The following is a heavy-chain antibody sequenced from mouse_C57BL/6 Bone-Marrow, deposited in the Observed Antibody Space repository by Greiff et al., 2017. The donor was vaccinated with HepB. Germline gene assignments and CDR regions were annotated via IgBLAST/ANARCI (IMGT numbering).Heavy chain of an antibody. J-gene: IGHJ3*01. CDR1: GYSITSGYD. CDR2: ISYSGST. Sequence: DVQLQESGPGMVKPSQSLSLTCTVTGYSITSGYDWHWIRHFPGNKLEWMGYISYSGSTNYNPSLKSRISITHDTSKNHFFLKLNSVTTEDTATYYCAREEGLRGFAYWGQGTLVTVSA. D-gene: IGHD2-4*01. V-gene: IGHV3-1*01. CDR3: AREEGLRGFAY.